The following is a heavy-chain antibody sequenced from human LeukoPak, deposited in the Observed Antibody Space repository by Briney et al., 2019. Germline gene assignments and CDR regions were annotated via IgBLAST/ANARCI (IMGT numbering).Heavy chain of an antibody. CDR1: GFTFSSYS. Sequence: GGSLRLSCAASGFTFSSYSMNWVRQAPGKGLEWVSSVSRSSSYIYYADSVKGRFTISRDNAKNSLYLQMNSLRAEDTAVYYCARPRTYDSSGYYSSWGQGTLVTVSS. CDR3: ARPRTYDSSGYYSS. V-gene: IGHV3-21*01. D-gene: IGHD3-22*01. J-gene: IGHJ5*02. CDR2: VSRSSSYI.